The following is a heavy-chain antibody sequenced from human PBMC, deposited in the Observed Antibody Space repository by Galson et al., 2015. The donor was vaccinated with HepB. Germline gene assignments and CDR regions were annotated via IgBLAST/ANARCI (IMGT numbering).Heavy chain of an antibody. J-gene: IGHJ4*02. Sequence: SLRLSCAASEFTFSSYYMNWVRQAPGKGLEWVSSIGSSSSYIYYTDSVKGRFTISRDNAKNSLYLQMNSLRAEDTALYYCARDLAGTLDYWGQGTLVTVSS. D-gene: IGHD1-7*01. CDR1: EFTFSSYY. CDR2: IGSSSSYI. CDR3: ARDLAGTLDY. V-gene: IGHV3-21*06.